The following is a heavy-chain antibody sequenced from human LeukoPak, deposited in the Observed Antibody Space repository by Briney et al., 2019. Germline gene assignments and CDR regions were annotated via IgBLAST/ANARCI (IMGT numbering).Heavy chain of an antibody. J-gene: IGHJ5*02. V-gene: IGHV1-2*02. CDR2: INPNSGGT. D-gene: IGHD5-18*01. CDR3: ARGDKKENLSGPSGYFDP. CDR1: GYGFTGYY. Sequence: ASVKVSCKASGYGFTGYYMHWVRQDPGQGLEWMGWINPNSGGTNFAPKFHGRVSMTRDTSLSTAYMELSSLRSDDTAVYYCARGDKKENLSGPSGYFDPWGQGSLVTVSS.